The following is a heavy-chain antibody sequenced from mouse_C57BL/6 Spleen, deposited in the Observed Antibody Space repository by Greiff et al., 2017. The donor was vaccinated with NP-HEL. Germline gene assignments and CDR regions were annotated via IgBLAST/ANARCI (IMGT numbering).Heavy chain of an antibody. V-gene: IGHV3-6*01. CDR3: AREGGSSSY. Sequence: EVQLQESGPGLVKPSQSLSLTCSVTGFSITRGYYWYWIRQFPGNQLEWMGYISYDGSNNYNPSLKNRISITRDTSKNQFFLKLNSVTTEDTSTCYCAREGGSSSYWGQGTLVTVSA. J-gene: IGHJ3*01. D-gene: IGHD1-1*01. CDR1: GFSITRGYY. CDR2: ISYDGSN.